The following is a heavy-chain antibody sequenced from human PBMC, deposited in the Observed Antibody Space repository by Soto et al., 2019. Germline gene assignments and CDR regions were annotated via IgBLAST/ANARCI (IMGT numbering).Heavy chain of an antibody. Sequence: GGSLRLSCAASGFTFSSYAMSWVRQAPGKGLEWVSAISGSGGSTYYADSVKGRFTISRDNSKNTLYLQMNSLRAEDTAVYYCAKEGRPVTYYYYYYGMDVWGQGTTVTVSS. J-gene: IGHJ6*02. CDR2: ISGSGGST. CDR1: GFTFSSYA. V-gene: IGHV3-23*01. CDR3: AKEGRPVTYYYYYYGMDV. D-gene: IGHD2-21*02.